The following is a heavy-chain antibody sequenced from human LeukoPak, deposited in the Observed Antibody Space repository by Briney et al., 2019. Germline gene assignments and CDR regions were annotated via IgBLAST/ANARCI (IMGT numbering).Heavy chain of an antibody. V-gene: IGHV4-59*01. Sequence: SETLSLTCTVSGGSISSYYWSWIRQPPGKGLEWIGYIYYSGSTNYNPSPKSRVTISVDTSKNQFSLKLSSVTAADTAVYYCARTYYDYVWGSCPRRPHHGMDVWGKGTTVTVSS. D-gene: IGHD3-16*01. J-gene: IGHJ6*04. CDR3: ARTYYDYVWGSCPRRPHHGMDV. CDR1: GGSISSYY. CDR2: IYYSGST.